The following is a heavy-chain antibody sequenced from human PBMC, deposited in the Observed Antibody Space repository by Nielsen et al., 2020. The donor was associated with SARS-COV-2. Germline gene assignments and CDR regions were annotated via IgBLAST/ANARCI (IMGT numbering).Heavy chain of an antibody. CDR3: ARDQSRIAAAGPYYYYGMDV. D-gene: IGHD6-13*01. J-gene: IGHJ6*02. CDR2: INSDGSST. V-gene: IGHV3-74*01. CDR1: GFTFSSYW. Sequence: GESLKISCAASGFTFSSYWMHWVRQAPGKGLVWVSRINSDGSSTSYADSVKGRFTISRDNAKNSLYLQMNSLRAEDTAVYYCARDQSRIAAAGPYYYYGMDVWGQGTTVTVSS.